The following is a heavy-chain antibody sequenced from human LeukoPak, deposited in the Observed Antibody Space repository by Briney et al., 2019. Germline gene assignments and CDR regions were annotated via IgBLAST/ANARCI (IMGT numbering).Heavy chain of an antibody. Sequence: ASVKVSCKASGYTFTSYDINWVRQATEQGLEWMGWMNPNSGNTGYAQKFQGRVTMTRNTSISTAYMELSGLRSEDTAVYYCAREILVGATHWFDPWGQGTLVTVSS. J-gene: IGHJ5*02. D-gene: IGHD1-26*01. CDR3: AREILVGATHWFDP. V-gene: IGHV1-8*01. CDR2: MNPNSGNT. CDR1: GYTFTSYD.